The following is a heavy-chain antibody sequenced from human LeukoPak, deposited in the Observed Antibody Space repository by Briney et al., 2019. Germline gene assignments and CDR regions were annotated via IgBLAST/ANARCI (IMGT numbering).Heavy chain of an antibody. CDR2: INPNSGGT. D-gene: IGHD4-23*01. CDR1: GYTFINYY. J-gene: IGHJ4*02. V-gene: IGHV1-2*02. CDR3: ARVYYGGKTPSPGGH. Sequence: ASVKVSCKASGYTFINYYMHWVRPAPGHGLEWMAWINPNSGGTNSAQKFQGRVTMTRDTSVSTAYMELSGLRSDDTAMYYCARVYYGGKTPSPGGHWGQGTLVTVSS.